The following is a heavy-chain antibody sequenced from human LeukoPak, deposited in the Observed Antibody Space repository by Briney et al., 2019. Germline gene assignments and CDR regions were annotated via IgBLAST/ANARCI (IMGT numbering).Heavy chain of an antibody. D-gene: IGHD3-10*01. CDR2: INHSGST. Sequence: PSETLSLTCAVYGWSLSNYYWSWVRQPPGRGLEWIGEINHSGSTYYNPSLKRRVTVSVDTSKNQLSLKLTSVTAADTAVYYCARGPASGSNFAWFDTWRQGTLVTVSS. CDR3: ARGPASGSNFAWFDT. CDR1: GWSLSNYY. V-gene: IGHV4-34*01. J-gene: IGHJ5*02.